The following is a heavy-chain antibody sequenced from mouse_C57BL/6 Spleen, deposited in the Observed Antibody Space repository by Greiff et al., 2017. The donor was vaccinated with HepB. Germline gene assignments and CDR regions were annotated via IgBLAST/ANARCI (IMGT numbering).Heavy chain of an antibody. V-gene: IGHV1-5*01. J-gene: IGHJ1*03. CDR1: GYTFTSYW. CDR3: TRSRITTVVDWYFDV. Sequence: EVQLQQSGTVLARPGASVKMSCKTSGYTFTSYWMHWVKQRPGQGLEWIGAIYPGNSDTSYNQKFKGKAKLTAVTSASTAYMELSSLTNEDSAVYYCTRSRITTVVDWYFDVWGTGTTVTVAS. D-gene: IGHD1-1*01. CDR2: IYPGNSDT.